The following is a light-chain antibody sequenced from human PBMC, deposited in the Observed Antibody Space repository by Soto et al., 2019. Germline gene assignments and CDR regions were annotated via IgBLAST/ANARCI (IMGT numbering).Light chain of an antibody. CDR1: QGVXTH. CDR2: DAY. V-gene: IGKV1-39*01. Sequence: ILLTQSPASFCASVADTIPITCRASQGVXTHLNWYEQKPGKAPNFLTDDAYNLQSGSPSSFSGSGSGTDFTLTISRLKPKDFVIYYWQQSYRTNRTFGQGTKVDIK. J-gene: IGKJ1*01. CDR3: QQSYRTNRT.